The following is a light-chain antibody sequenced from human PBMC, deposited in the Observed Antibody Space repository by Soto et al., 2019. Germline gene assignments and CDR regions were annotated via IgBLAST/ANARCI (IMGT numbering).Light chain of an antibody. Sequence: DIQMAQSPSSLSASVGDRVTITCRASQSITNYLNWYQQKPGRAPMLLIYIASSLQSGVPSRFSGSGSGTDLTLTICSLQPEDFATYYCHQTYRFPRTFGQGTRVEIK. J-gene: IGKJ1*01. V-gene: IGKV1-39*01. CDR2: IAS. CDR1: QSITNY. CDR3: HQTYRFPRT.